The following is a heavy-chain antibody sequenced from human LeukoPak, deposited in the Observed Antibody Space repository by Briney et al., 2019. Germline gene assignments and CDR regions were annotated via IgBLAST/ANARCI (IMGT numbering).Heavy chain of an antibody. CDR1: GGSFSGYY. J-gene: IGHJ5*02. V-gene: IGHV4-34*01. CDR3: ARGWYYYGSGSYRFDP. D-gene: IGHD3-10*01. Sequence: KPSETLSLTCAVYGGSFSGYYWSWIRQPPGKGLEWIGEINHSGSTNYNPSLKSRVTISVDTSKNQFSLKPSSVTAADTAVYYCARGWYYYGSGSYRFDPWGQGTLVTVSS. CDR2: INHSGST.